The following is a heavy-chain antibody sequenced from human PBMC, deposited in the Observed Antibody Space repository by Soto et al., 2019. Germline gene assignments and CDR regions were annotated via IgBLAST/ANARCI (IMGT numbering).Heavy chain of an antibody. V-gene: IGHV5-51*01. D-gene: IGHD3-22*01. CDR2: IYPADSDT. Sequence: EVQLVQSGAEVKKPGESLKISCKGSGYSFTSYWIGWVRQMPGKGLEWMGMIYPADSDTRYSPSLQGQVTISAYKSISAASLQWSSRKASDSAMYYCARQVAYSYDSTGDAAWYFDLWGRGTLVTVSS. J-gene: IGHJ2*01. CDR1: GYSFTSYW. CDR3: ARQVAYSYDSTGDAAWYFDL.